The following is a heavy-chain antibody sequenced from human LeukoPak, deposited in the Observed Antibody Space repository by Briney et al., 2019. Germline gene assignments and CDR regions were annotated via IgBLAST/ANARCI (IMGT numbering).Heavy chain of an antibody. CDR2: IYYSGST. V-gene: IGHV4-39*01. J-gene: IGHJ3*02. Sequence: PSVTLSLTCTVSGGSISSSSYYWGWIRQPPGKGLEWIGSIYYSGSTYYNPSLKSRVTISVDTSKNQFSLKLSSVTAADTAVYYCARSPRDGPVIRAFDIWGQGTMVTVSS. D-gene: IGHD5-24*01. CDR1: GGSISSSSYY. CDR3: ARSPRDGPVIRAFDI.